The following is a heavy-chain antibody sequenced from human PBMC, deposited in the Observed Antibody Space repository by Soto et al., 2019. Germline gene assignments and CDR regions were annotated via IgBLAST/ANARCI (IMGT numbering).Heavy chain of an antibody. CDR3: ARDALSNLFDP. CDR2: IYSGGST. Sequence: GGSLRLSCTASGFTFGSSGMHWVRQSPGKGLEWVSVIYSGGSTYYADSVKGRFTISRDNSKNTLYLQMNSLRAEDTAVYYCARDALSNLFDPWGQGTLVTVSS. V-gene: IGHV3-53*01. J-gene: IGHJ5*02. CDR1: GFTFGSSG.